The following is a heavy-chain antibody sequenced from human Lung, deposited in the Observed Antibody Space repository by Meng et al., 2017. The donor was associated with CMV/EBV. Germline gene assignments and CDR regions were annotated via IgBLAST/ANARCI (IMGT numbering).Heavy chain of an antibody. CDR3: ARGGYSSSSGAFDI. J-gene: IGHJ3*02. D-gene: IGHD6-6*01. Sequence: TCAASGFTFSSYAMHWVRQAPGKGLEWVAVISYDGSNKYYADSVKGRFTISRDNSKNTLYLQMNSLRAEDTAVYYCARGGYSSSSGAFDIWGQGKXVTVSS. CDR2: ISYDGSNK. V-gene: IGHV3-30-3*01. CDR1: GFTFSSYA.